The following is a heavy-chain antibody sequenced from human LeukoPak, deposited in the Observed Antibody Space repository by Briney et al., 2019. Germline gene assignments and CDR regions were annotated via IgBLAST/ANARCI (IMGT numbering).Heavy chain of an antibody. CDR3: ASGYDILTGYLSPVGY. CDR1: GDTFTGYY. J-gene: IGHJ4*02. CDR2: INPNSGGT. Sequence: ASVKVSCKASGDTFTGYYMHWVRQAPGQGLEWMGWINPNSGGTNDAQKFQGRVTMTRDTSISTAHMELSRLRSDDTAVYYCASGYDILTGYLSPVGYWGQGTLVTVSS. D-gene: IGHD3-9*01. V-gene: IGHV1-2*02.